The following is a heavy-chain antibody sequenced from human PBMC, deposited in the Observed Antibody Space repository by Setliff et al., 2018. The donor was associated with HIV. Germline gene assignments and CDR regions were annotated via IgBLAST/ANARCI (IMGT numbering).Heavy chain of an antibody. CDR3: ASLDGSESPYIYYYYMDV. V-gene: IGHV4-39*01. Sequence: SETLSLPCTVSGGSISTSRYYWGWIRQPPGKGLEWIGSINYRGNTYYTPSLKRRAAISVDTSKNQISLKLSSFSAADTAVYYCASLDGSESPYIYYYYMDVWGKGTAVTVSS. J-gene: IGHJ6*03. D-gene: IGHD3-10*01. CDR1: GGSISTSRYY. CDR2: INYRGNT.